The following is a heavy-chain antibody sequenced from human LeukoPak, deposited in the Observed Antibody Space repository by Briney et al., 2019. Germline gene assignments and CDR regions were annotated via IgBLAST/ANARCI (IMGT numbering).Heavy chain of an antibody. CDR2: INHSGST. CDR3: ARRGYIAAL. V-gene: IGHV4-39*07. J-gene: IGHJ6*04. Sequence: PSETLSLTCTVSGGSISSGGYYWSWIRQPPGKGLEWIGEINHSGSTNYNPSLKSRVTISVDTSKNQFSLKLSSVTAADTAVYYCARRGYIAALWGKGTTVTVSS. D-gene: IGHD6-25*01. CDR1: GGSISSGGYY.